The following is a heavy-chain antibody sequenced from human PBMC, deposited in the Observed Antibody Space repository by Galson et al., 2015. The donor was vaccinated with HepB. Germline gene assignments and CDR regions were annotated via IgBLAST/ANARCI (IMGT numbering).Heavy chain of an antibody. Sequence: SVKVSCKASGGTFSSYTISWVRQAPRQGLEWMGRIIPILGIANYAQKFQGRITITADKSTSTAYMELSSLRSEDTAVYYCARGDTAMANYYYGMDVWGQGTTVTVSS. D-gene: IGHD5-18*01. CDR1: GGTFSSYT. CDR2: IIPILGIA. V-gene: IGHV1-69*02. CDR3: ARGDTAMANYYYGMDV. J-gene: IGHJ6*02.